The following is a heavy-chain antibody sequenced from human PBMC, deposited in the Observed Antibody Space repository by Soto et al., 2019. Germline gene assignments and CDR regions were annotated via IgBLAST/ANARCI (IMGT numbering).Heavy chain of an antibody. Sequence: QLQLVQSGAEVKKPGSSVKVSCKTSGVSFNNNGIGWGRQAPGHGLEWMGGVSPPFRTSNYARKFQGRISITADASTGTVNMELSSLTSEDTAQYYCARVLYYGSGSYSPYGMDVWGQGTTVTVSS. CDR3: ARVLYYGSGSYSPYGMDV. CDR1: GVSFNNNG. CDR2: VSPPFRTS. V-gene: IGHV1-69*01. D-gene: IGHD3-10*01. J-gene: IGHJ6*02.